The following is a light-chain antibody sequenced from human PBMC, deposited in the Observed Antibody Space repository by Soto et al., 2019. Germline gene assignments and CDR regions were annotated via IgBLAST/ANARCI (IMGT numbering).Light chain of an antibody. Sequence: QSALTQPPSASGSPGQSVTISCTGTSSDVGGYNFVSWYQHHPGKAPKLMIYEVSKRPSGVPDRFSGSKSANTASLTVSGVQDEDEADYYCSSYAGSNSFVVFGGGTKVTVL. V-gene: IGLV2-8*01. J-gene: IGLJ3*02. CDR2: EVS. CDR1: SSDVGGYNF. CDR3: SSYAGSNSFVV.